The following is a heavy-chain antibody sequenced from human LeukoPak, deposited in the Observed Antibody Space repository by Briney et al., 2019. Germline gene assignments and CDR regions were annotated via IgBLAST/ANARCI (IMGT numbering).Heavy chain of an antibody. CDR3: AREGRGYSYAFEY. V-gene: IGHV3-74*01. D-gene: IGHD5-18*01. J-gene: IGHJ4*02. Sequence: GGSPTLSCPASGFTFSPYWMHWVRQAPAKGLVWVSRINSDGSSTTYADSVKGRFTISRDNGQNTLYLHMNSLRAEDTAVYYCAREGRGYSYAFEYWGQGTLVTVSS. CDR1: GFTFSPYW. CDR2: INSDGSST.